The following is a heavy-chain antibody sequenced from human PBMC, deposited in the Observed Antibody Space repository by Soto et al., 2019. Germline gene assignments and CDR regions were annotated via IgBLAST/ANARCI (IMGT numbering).Heavy chain of an antibody. CDR1: GGSISNYY. J-gene: IGHJ5*02. Sequence: ETLSLTCNVSGGSISNYYWTWVRQSPEKGLEWIGYMYYNGNINYNPSLKGRVTISIDTSKNQFSLTLKSVTAADTAVYYCASGGNWFDPWGQGVLVTVSS. V-gene: IGHV4-59*01. CDR3: ASGGNWFDP. CDR2: MYYNGNI. D-gene: IGHD3-16*01.